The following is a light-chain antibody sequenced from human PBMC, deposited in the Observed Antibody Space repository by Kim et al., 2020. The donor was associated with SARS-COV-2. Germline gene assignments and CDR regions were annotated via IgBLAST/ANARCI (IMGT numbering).Light chain of an antibody. CDR1: NIGSKS. V-gene: IGLV3-21*04. CDR2: HDS. CDR3: QVWDSYSDHPYV. J-gene: IGLJ1*01. Sequence: PGKTARITCGGKNIGSKSVHWYKQKPGKAPVLVIYHDSDRPSGIPERFSGSNSGNTATLTISRVEAGDEADYYCQVWDSYSDHPYVFGTGTKVTVL.